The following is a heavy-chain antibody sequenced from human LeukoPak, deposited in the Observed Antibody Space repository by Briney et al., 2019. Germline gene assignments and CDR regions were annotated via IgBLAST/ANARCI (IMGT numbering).Heavy chain of an antibody. CDR2: ISYDGSNE. J-gene: IGHJ4*02. CDR3: ARDDGATLDY. V-gene: IGHV3-30-3*01. D-gene: IGHD1-26*01. Sequence: PGGSLRLPWAASGLTFSSYAMHRVRQAPGKGLEWVAVISYDGSNEHYGAPVKGRFPLSRDNSKNTVYLQMNSLRAEDTAVYSCARDDGATLDYWGQGTLVTVSS. CDR1: GLTFSSYA.